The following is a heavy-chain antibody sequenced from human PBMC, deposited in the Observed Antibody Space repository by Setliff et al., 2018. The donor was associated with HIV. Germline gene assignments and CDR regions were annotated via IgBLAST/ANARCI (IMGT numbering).Heavy chain of an antibody. Sequence: GGSLRLSCIASGFSFSDYYMAWIRQTPGKGLEWISYIDDSGRIRDYAGSVKGRFTISRDNTKNSLYLRMDSLTVEDTAIYFCARPKERIAHGLEHWGQGAQVTVSS. J-gene: IGHJ4*02. CDR3: ARPKERIAHGLEH. D-gene: IGHD2-21*01. CDR1: GFSFSDYY. CDR2: IDDSGRIR. V-gene: IGHV3-11*01.